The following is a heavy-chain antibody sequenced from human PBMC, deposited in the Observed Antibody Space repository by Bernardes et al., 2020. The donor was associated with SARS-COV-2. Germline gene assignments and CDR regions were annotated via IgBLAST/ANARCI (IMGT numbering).Heavy chain of an antibody. D-gene: IGHD1-1*01. V-gene: IGHV3-30*18. CDR2: ISYDGSNK. J-gene: IGHJ6*02. Sequence: VGSLRLSCAASGFTFSSYGMHWVRQAPGKGLEWLAVISYDGSNKYYADSVKGRFTISRDNSKNTLYLQMNSLRAEDTAVYYCAKDESGHRTSYYYGMDVWGQGTTVTVSS. CDR3: AKDESGHRTSYYYGMDV. CDR1: GFTFSSYG.